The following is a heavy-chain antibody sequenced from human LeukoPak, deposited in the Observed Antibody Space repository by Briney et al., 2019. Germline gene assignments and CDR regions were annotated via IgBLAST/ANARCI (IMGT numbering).Heavy chain of an antibody. CDR1: GFTFSSYA. CDR3: KEVDY. V-gene: IGHV3-30*04. Sequence: GRSLRLSCAASGFTFSSYAMHWVRQAPGKGLEWVAVISYDGSNKYYAASVKGRFTISRDNSKNTLYLQMNSLRAEDTAIYYCKEVDYWGQGTLVTVSS. CDR2: ISYDGSNK. J-gene: IGHJ4*02.